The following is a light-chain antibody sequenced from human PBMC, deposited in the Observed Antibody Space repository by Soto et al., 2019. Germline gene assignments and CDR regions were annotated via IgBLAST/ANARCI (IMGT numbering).Light chain of an antibody. CDR3: SSYTSSNAYV. CDR2: EVS. CDR1: SSDVGGYNY. Sequence: QSVLTQPASVSGSPGQSITISCTGTSSDVGGYNYVSWYQQHPGKAPKLMIYEVSNRPSGISNRFSGSKSGNTASLTISGLQAEDDADYYCSSYTSSNAYVFGTGTKVTVL. J-gene: IGLJ1*01. V-gene: IGLV2-14*01.